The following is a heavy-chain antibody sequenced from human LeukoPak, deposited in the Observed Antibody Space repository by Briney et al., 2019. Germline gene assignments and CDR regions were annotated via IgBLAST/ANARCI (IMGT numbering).Heavy chain of an antibody. CDR3: ARDDSYNPRSFDY. V-gene: IGHV4-59*01. CDR2: IYYSGST. J-gene: IGHJ4*02. Sequence: SETLSLTCTVSGGSISSYYWSWIRQPPGKGLEWIGYIYYSGSTNYNPSLKSRVTISVDTSKNQFSLKLSSVTAADTAVYYCARDDSYNPRSFDYWGQGTLVTVSS. CDR1: GGSISSYY. D-gene: IGHD5-24*01.